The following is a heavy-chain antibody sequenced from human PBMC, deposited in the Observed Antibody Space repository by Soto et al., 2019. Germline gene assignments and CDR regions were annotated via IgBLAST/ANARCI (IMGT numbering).Heavy chain of an antibody. CDR1: GGTFSSYT. D-gene: IGHD4-17*01. J-gene: IGHJ1*01. CDR2: IIPILGIA. Sequence: SVKVSCKASGGTFSSYTISWVRQAPGQGLEWMGRIIPILGIANYAQKFQGRVTITADKSTSTAYMELSSLRSEDTAVYYCASLIADYGDYEEYFQHWGQGTLVTVSS. V-gene: IGHV1-69*02. CDR3: ASLIADYGDYEEYFQH.